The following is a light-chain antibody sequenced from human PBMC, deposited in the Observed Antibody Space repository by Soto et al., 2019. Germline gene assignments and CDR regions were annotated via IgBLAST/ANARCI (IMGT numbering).Light chain of an antibody. CDR3: SSYTSGGTYV. V-gene: IGLV2-14*01. CDR2: DVT. CDR1: SSDVGGYNS. Sequence: QSVLTQPASGSGSPGQSIAISCTGTSSDVGGYNSVSWYQQHPGKAPKLMIYDVTNRPSGVSNRFSGSKSGNTASLTISGLQAEDEADYYCSSYTSGGTYVFGTGTKFTV. J-gene: IGLJ1*01.